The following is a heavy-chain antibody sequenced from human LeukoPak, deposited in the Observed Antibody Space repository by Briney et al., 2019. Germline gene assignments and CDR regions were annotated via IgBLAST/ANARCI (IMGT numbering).Heavy chain of an antibody. D-gene: IGHD6-19*01. V-gene: IGHV3-30*04. CDR2: ISYDGSNK. Sequence: PGRSLRLSCAASGFTFSSYAMHWVRQAPGKGLEWVAVISYDGSNKYYADSVKGRFTISRDNSKNTLYLQMNSLRAEDTAVYYCASEEGYSSGWQVGDYYYYYGMDVWGQGTTVTVSS. J-gene: IGHJ6*02. CDR3: ASEEGYSSGWQVGDYYYYYGMDV. CDR1: GFTFSSYA.